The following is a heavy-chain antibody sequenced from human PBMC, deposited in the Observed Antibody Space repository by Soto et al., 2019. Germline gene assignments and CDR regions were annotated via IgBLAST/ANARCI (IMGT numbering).Heavy chain of an antibody. Sequence: GASVKVSCKASGYTFTSYYMHWVRQAPGQGLEWMGIINPSGGSTSYAQKFQGRVTMTRDTSTSTVYMELSSLRSEDTAVYYCAGASGSYPWSDPWGQGTLVTVSS. V-gene: IGHV1-46*01. CDR3: AGASGSYPWSDP. J-gene: IGHJ5*02. CDR2: INPSGGST. CDR1: GYTFTSYY. D-gene: IGHD1-26*01.